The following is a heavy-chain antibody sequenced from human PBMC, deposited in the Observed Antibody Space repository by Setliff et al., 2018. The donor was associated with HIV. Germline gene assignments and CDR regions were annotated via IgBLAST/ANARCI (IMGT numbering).Heavy chain of an antibody. J-gene: IGHJ3*02. D-gene: IGHD1-1*01. CDR3: AKVANADAFDI. CDR2: ISWNSASI. Sequence: GGSLRLSCAASGFTFDDYAMHWVRQAPGKGLEWVSGISWNSASIGYADSVKGRFTISRDNAKNSLYLQMNSLRAEDMALYYCAKVANADAFDIWGQGTMVTVSS. CDR1: GFTFDDYA. V-gene: IGHV3-9*03.